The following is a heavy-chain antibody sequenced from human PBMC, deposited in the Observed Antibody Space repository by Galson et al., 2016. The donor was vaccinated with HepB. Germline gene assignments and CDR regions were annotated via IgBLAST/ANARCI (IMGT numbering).Heavy chain of an antibody. D-gene: IGHD4-23*01. Sequence: PALVKPTQTLTLTCIFSGFSLTTPGVGVGWIRQPPGKALEWLAFIYWNDDKRYSPSLKSRLNITKDTSKNQVVLTMTNMDPVDTVTYFCAHSLLNYGGNPYAYCGRATLVTVSS. V-gene: IGHV2-5*01. CDR1: GFSLTTPGVG. CDR3: AHSLLNYGGNPYAY. CDR2: IYWNDDK. J-gene: IGHJ4*02.